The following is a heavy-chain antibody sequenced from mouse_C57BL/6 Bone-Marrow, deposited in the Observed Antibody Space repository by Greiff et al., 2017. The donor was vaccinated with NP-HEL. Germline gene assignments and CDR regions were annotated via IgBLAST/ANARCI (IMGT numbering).Heavy chain of an antibody. V-gene: IGHV1-63*01. Sequence: VQLQQSGAELVRPGTSVKMSCKASGYTFTNYWIGWAKQRPGHGLEWIGDIYPGGGYTNYNEKFKGKATLTADKSSSTAYMQFSSLTSEDSAIYYCARHYYDYDVGYFDYWGQGTTLTVSS. D-gene: IGHD2-4*01. CDR3: ARHYYDYDVGYFDY. J-gene: IGHJ2*01. CDR2: IYPGGGYT. CDR1: GYTFTNYW.